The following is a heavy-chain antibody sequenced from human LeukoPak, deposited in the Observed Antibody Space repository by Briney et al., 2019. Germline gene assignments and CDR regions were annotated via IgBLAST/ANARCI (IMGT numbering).Heavy chain of an antibody. CDR2: INSVGYST. V-gene: IGHV3-74*01. CDR3: AREGFGSRGFDY. D-gene: IGHD1-26*01. Sequence: GGSLRLSCAASEFTFSSYWMHWVRQTPGKGLVWVSRINSVGYSTSCADSVKGRFTISRDNAKNTLYLQMNSLRAEDTAVYYCAREGFGSRGFDYWGQGILVTVSS. CDR1: EFTFSSYW. J-gene: IGHJ4*02.